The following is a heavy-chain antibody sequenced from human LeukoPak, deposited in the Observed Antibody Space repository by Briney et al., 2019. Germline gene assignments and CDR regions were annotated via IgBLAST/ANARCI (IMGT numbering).Heavy chain of an antibody. D-gene: IGHD3-22*01. V-gene: IGHV3-23*01. Sequence: GGSLRLSCAASGFTFSSYSMNWVRQAPGKGLEWVSAISGSGGSTYYADSVKGRFTISRDNSKNTLYLQMNSLRAEDTAVYYCAKDRAKAYYYDSWGQGTLVTVSS. J-gene: IGHJ4*02. CDR2: ISGSGGST. CDR1: GFTFSSYS. CDR3: AKDRAKAYYYDS.